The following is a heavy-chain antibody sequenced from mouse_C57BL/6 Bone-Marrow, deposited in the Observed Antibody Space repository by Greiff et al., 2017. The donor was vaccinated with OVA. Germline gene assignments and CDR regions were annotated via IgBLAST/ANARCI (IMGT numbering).Heavy chain of an antibody. CDR1: GFSLTSYA. CDR3: ARKWDYYGSCYGWYFDV. V-gene: IGHV2-9-1*01. J-gene: IGHJ1*03. CDR2: IWTGGGT. D-gene: IGHD1-1*01. Sequence: VKLMESGPGLVAPSQSLSITCTVSGFSLTSYAISWVRQPPGKGLEWLGVIWTGGGTNYNSALKSRLSISKDNSKSQVFLKMNSLQTDDTARYYCARKWDYYGSCYGWYFDVWGTGTTVTVSS.